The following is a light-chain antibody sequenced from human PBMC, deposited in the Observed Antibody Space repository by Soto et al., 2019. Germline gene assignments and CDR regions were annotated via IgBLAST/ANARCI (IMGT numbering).Light chain of an antibody. CDR2: KAS. CDR1: QTISSW. J-gene: IGKJ1*01. Sequence: DIQMTQSPSTLSRSLLYRVTITCRASQTISSWLAWYQQKPGKAPKLLIYKASTLKSGVPSRFSGSGSGTEFTLTINSLQPDDFATYYCQHYNSYSEAFGPGTKV. V-gene: IGKV1-5*03. CDR3: QHYNSYSEA.